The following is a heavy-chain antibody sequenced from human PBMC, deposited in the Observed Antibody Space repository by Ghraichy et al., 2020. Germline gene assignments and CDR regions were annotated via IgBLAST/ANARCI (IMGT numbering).Heavy chain of an antibody. CDR1: GGSFSGYY. V-gene: IGHV4-34*01. J-gene: IGHJ4*02. D-gene: IGHD1-26*01. Sequence: SETLSLTCAVYGGSFSGYYWSWIRQPPGKGLEWIGEINHSGSTNYNPSLKSRVTISVDTSKNQFSLKLSSVTAADTAVYYCARGHSGSHLFDYWGQGRWVTVSS. CDR2: INHSGST. CDR3: ARGHSGSHLFDY.